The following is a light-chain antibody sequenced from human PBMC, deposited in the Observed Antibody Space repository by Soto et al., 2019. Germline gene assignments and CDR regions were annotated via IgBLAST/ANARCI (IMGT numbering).Light chain of an antibody. V-gene: IGKV1-33*01. CDR2: DAS. Sequence: DIQMTQSPSSLSASVGDRVTITCQASQDISNHLNWYQQKPGNPPKLLIYDASNLETGVPSRFSGSGSGTDFTFTITSLQSEDIATYYCQQYDNPLLTFGGGTKVEIK. J-gene: IGKJ4*01. CDR1: QDISNH. CDR3: QQYDNPLLT.